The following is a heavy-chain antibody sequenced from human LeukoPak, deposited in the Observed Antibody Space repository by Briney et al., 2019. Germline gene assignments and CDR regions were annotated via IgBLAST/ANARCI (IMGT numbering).Heavy chain of an antibody. J-gene: IGHJ5*02. CDR1: GYTFTSYA. Sequence: ASVKVSCKASGYTFTSYAMHWVRQAPGQRLEWMGWINAGNGNTKYSQKFQGRVTITRDTSASTAYMELSSLRSEDTAVYYCARQIAALTRPKGEGFDPWGQGTLVTVSS. CDR2: INAGNGNT. V-gene: IGHV1-3*01. D-gene: IGHD6-25*01. CDR3: ARQIAALTRPKGEGFDP.